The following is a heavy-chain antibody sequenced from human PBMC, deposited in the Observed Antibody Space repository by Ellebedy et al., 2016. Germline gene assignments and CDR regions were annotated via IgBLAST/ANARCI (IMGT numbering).Heavy chain of an antibody. CDR3: AKDQSSGRGYFQH. V-gene: IGHV3-9*01. Sequence: GGSLRLXXAASGFTFDDYAMHWVRQAPGKGLEWVSGISWNSGSIGYADSVKGRFTISRDNAKNSLYLQMNSLRAEDTALYYCAKDQSSGRGYFQHWGQGTLVTVSS. CDR1: GFTFDDYA. J-gene: IGHJ1*01. CDR2: ISWNSGSI. D-gene: IGHD3-10*01.